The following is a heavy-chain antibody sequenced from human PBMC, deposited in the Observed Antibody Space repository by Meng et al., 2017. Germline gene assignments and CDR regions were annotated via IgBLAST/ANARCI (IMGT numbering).Heavy chain of an antibody. V-gene: IGHV3-74*01. CDR3: ARESMYNWFDP. CDR1: GFTFSDYW. CDR2: ISVDGSET. Sequence: VQLVESGGGLVQPGGSLRLSCAASGFTFSDYWMNYFRQGPGEGLVWVATISVDGSETYYADAVKGRFTISRDNAKNTLYLQMNSLRPEDTAVYYCARESMYNWFDPWGQGTLVTVSS. J-gene: IGHJ5*02. D-gene: IGHD6-6*01.